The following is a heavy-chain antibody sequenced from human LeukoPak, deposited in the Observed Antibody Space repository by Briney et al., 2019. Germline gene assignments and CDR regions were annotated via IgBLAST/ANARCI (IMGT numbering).Heavy chain of an antibody. D-gene: IGHD3-9*01. Sequence: GGSLRLSCAASGFTFSSYAMSWVRQAPGKGLGWVSAISGSGGSTYYADSVKGRFTLSKDNSKNTLYLQMNSLTAEDTAVYYCAKDPSLTGYYLFWGQGTLVTVSS. V-gene: IGHV3-23*01. CDR1: GFTFSSYA. J-gene: IGHJ4*02. CDR3: AKDPSLTGYYLF. CDR2: ISGSGGST.